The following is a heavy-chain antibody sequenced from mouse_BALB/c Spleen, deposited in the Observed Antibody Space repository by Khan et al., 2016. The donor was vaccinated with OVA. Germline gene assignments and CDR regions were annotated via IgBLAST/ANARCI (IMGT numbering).Heavy chain of an antibody. V-gene: IGHV5-6-3*01. CDR1: GFTFSSYG. CDR3: ARMARTIN. J-gene: IGHJ2*01. Sequence: EVKLEVSGGGLVQPGGSLKLSCAASGFTFSSYGMSWVRPTPDKRLELVATINSNGGSTYYPDSVKGRFTISRDNAKNTLYLKRSSLKSEDTAMYYCARMARTINWGQGTTLTVSS. CDR2: INSNGGST.